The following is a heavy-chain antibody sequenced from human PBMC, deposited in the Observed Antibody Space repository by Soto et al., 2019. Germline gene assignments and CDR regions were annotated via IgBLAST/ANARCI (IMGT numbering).Heavy chain of an antibody. D-gene: IGHD5-18*01. CDR3: ARDSYGCDY. J-gene: IGHJ4*02. CDR2: INVGNADT. CDR1: GYTFTNYA. Sequence: QVLLVQSGAEVKMPGASVKVSCKASGYTFTNYAMHWVRQAPGQSLEWMGWINVGNADTKYSQKLKGRVTITRDTFASSDYMELSSLTSEDTAVYYCARDSYGCDYWGQGALVTVSS. V-gene: IGHV1-3*01.